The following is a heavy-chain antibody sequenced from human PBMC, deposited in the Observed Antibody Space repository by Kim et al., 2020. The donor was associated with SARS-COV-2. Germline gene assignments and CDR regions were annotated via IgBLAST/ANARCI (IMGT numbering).Heavy chain of an antibody. CDR3: ASGGLGIHFDY. Sequence: ANYETKVQGRGTITADESTSTVYMELSSLRSEDTAVYYCASGGLGIHFDYWGQGTLVTVSS. D-gene: IGHD3-16*01. CDR2: A. J-gene: IGHJ4*02. V-gene: IGHV1-69*01.